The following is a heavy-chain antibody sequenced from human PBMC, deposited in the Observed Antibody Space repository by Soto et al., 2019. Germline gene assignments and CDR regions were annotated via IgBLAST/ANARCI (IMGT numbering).Heavy chain of an antibody. D-gene: IGHD3-16*02. Sequence: SVTVSCKISAGTFSSYGINWVRQVPGQGLEWMGATIPIFATTNYAQKFQDRVTITADESTGTSYLELRSLTSDDSAMYYCATPLSSFAITGHWPFDTWGQGTLVTVSS. CDR1: AGTFSSYG. V-gene: IGHV1-69*13. CDR2: TIPIFATT. J-gene: IGHJ5*02. CDR3: ATPLSSFAITGHWPFDT.